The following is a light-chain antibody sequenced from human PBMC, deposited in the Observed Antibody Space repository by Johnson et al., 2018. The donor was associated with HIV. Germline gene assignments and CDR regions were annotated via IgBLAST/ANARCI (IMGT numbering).Light chain of an antibody. V-gene: IGLV1-51*02. J-gene: IGLJ1*01. CDR2: ENN. Sequence: QSVLTQPPSVSAAPGQKVTISCSGSSSNIGNNYVSWYQQLPGTATKLLIYENNKRPSGIPDRFSGSKSGTSATLGITGLQTGDEADYYCGTWDSSLSADYFFGTGTKVTVL. CDR1: SSNIGNNY. CDR3: GTWDSSLSADYF.